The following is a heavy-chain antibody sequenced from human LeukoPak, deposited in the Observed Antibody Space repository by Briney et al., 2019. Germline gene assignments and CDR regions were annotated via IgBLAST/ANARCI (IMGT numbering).Heavy chain of an antibody. CDR3: ARGGDYYGSGTLLFYYYMDV. CDR1: GFTFSSYT. J-gene: IGHJ6*03. D-gene: IGHD3-10*01. CDR2: ISSSSSYI. Sequence: GGSLRLSCAASGFTFSSYTMNWVRQAPGKGLEWVSSISSSSSYIYYADSVKGRFTISRDNDKNSLYLQKNSLRAEDTAVYYCARGGDYYGSGTLLFYYYMDVWGKGTTVTVSS. V-gene: IGHV3-21*01.